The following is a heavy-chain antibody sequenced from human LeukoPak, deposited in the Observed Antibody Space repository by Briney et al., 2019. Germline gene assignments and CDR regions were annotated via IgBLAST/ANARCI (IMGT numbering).Heavy chain of an antibody. J-gene: IGHJ4*02. D-gene: IGHD1-26*01. CDR3: SRVPSGNPGDY. Sequence: SETLSLTCTVSVGSIKSDNVNWGWVRQPPGEGLEWIGSIHYTGRTYYNPSLKTRVTMSVDASKNQFFLRLNSVTAADTAVYFCSRVPSGNPGDYWGPGTLVTVSS. CDR2: IHYTGRT. CDR1: VGSIKSDNVN. V-gene: IGHV4-39*01.